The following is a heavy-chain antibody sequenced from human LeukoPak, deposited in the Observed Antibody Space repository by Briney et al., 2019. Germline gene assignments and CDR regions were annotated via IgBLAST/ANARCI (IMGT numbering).Heavy chain of an antibody. CDR3: AKAGLGYCSSTSCYFDY. D-gene: IGHD2-2*01. Sequence: GGSLRLSCAASGFTFSSYAMSWVRQAPGKGLEWVSAISGSGGSTYYADSVKGRFTISRDNSKNTLYLQMNSLRAEDTAVYYCAKAGLGYCSSTSCYFDYWGQGTLVTVSS. V-gene: IGHV3-23*01. CDR1: GFTFSSYA. J-gene: IGHJ4*02. CDR2: ISGSGGST.